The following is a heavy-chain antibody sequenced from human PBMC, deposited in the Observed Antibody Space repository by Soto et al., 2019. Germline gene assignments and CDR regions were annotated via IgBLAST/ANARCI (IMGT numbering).Heavy chain of an antibody. V-gene: IGHV1-8*02. CDR1: GYTFTSYG. CDR3: ARGLSRRDPRARVVVAAPLKYYYSYLDV. J-gene: IGHJ6*03. Sequence: GASVNVSCKASGYTFTSYGISWVRQAPGQGLEWMGWMSAYNGNTSYAQKFQGRVTMTRNTSISTAYMELSSLRSEDTAVYYCARGLSRRDPRARVVVAAPLKYYYSYLDVWGKGTTVTVSS. CDR2: MSAYNGNT. D-gene: IGHD2-15*01.